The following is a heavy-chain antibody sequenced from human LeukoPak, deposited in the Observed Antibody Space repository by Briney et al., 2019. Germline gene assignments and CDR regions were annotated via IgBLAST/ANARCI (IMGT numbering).Heavy chain of an antibody. Sequence: GGSLRLPCAASGFTFSSYAMSWVRQAPGKGLEWVSAISGGGGSTYYADSVKGRFTISRDNSKNTLYLQMNSLRAEDTAVYYCAKDNDFWSGYHFDYWGQGTLVTVSS. J-gene: IGHJ4*01. CDR2: ISGGGGST. D-gene: IGHD3-3*01. CDR1: GFTFSSYA. CDR3: AKDNDFWSGYHFDY. V-gene: IGHV3-23*01.